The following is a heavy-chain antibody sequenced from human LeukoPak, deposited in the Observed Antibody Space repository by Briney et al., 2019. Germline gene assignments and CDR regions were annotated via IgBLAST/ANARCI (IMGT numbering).Heavy chain of an antibody. CDR1: GYSFTSYW. J-gene: IGHJ4*02. CDR2: IYPGDSDT. D-gene: IGHD3-22*01. V-gene: IGHV5-51*01. Sequence: GESLKISCKGSGYSFTSYWIGWVRQMPGKGLEWMGIIYPGDSDTRYSPSLQGQVTISADKSISTAYLQWSSLKASDTAMYYCARLCYYDSSGYSALDYWGQGTLVTVSS. CDR3: ARLCYYDSSGYSALDY.